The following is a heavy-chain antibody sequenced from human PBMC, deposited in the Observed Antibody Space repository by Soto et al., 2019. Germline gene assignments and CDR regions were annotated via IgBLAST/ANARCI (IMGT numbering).Heavy chain of an antibody. Sequence: SETLSLTCTVSGGSISSGGYYWSWIRQHPGKGLEWIGYIYYSGSTYYNPSLKSRVTISVDTSKNQFSLKLSSVTAADTAVYYCARGRRDLEWLLSIGSNWFDPWGQGTLVTVSS. CDR3: ARGRRDLEWLLSIGSNWFDP. CDR2: IYYSGST. CDR1: GGSISSGGYY. J-gene: IGHJ5*02. D-gene: IGHD3-3*01. V-gene: IGHV4-31*03.